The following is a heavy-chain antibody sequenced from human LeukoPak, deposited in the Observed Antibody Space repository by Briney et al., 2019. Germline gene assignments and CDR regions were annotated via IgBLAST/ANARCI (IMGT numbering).Heavy chain of an antibody. D-gene: IGHD3-22*01. Sequence: ASVKVSCKASGYTFTGYYMHWVRQAPGQGPEWMGRINPNSGGTNYAQKFQGRVTITRDTSISTAYMELSRLRSDDTAVYYCARAYDSSGWGFDYWGQGTLVTVSS. CDR1: GYTFTGYY. CDR2: INPNSGGT. V-gene: IGHV1-2*06. J-gene: IGHJ4*02. CDR3: ARAYDSSGWGFDY.